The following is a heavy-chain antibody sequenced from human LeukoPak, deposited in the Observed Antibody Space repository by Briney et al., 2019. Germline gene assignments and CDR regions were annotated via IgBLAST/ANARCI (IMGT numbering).Heavy chain of an antibody. CDR1: GGSISSYY. D-gene: IGHD3-9*01. CDR2: IYYSGST. Sequence: SETLSLTCTVSGGSISSYYWSWIRQPPGKGLEWIGYIYYSGSTNYNPSLKSRVTISVDTSKNQFSLKLSSVTAADTAVYYCARVSGYYDILTGYYYYGVDVWGQGTTVTVSS. CDR3: ARVSGYYDILTGYYYYGVDV. J-gene: IGHJ6*02. V-gene: IGHV4-59*01.